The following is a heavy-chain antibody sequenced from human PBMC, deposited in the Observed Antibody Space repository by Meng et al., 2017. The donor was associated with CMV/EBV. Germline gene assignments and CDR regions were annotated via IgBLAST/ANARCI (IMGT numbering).Heavy chain of an antibody. Sequence: GGSLRLSCAASGFTFSSYEMNWVRQAPGKGLEWVSYISSSGSTIYYADSVKGRFTISRDNAKNSLYLQMNILRAEDTAVYYCARAGYCSSTSCYSYYYGMDVWGQGTTVTVSS. J-gene: IGHJ6*02. CDR1: GFTFSSYE. V-gene: IGHV3-48*03. CDR2: ISSSGSTI. D-gene: IGHD2-2*03. CDR3: ARAGYCSSTSCYSYYYGMDV.